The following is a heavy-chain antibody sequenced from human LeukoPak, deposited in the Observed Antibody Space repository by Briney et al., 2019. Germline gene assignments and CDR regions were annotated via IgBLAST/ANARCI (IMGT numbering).Heavy chain of an antibody. V-gene: IGHV4-59*01. CDR1: GGSISSYY. CDR3: ARGRVVTSFDY. J-gene: IGHJ4*02. Sequence: SETLSLTCTVSGGSISSYYWSWIRQPPGKGLEWIGYIYYSGSTNYNPSLKSRVTISVDTSKNQFSLKLSSVTAADTAVYYCARGRVVTSFDYWGQGTPVTVSS. D-gene: IGHD3-22*01. CDR2: IYYSGST.